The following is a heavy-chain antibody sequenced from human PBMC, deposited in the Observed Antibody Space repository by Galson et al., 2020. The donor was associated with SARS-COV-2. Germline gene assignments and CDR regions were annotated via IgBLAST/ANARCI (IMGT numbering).Heavy chain of an antibody. D-gene: IGHD1-26*01. J-gene: IGHJ4*02. CDR2: IGTAGDP. Sequence: GAPLKISCAASGFPSSNHDMHWVRKAPGKGLEGVPSIGTAGDPSNSGSVKGRFTISREDAKNSSYLQMNSLRAGDTAVYYCARGAAYRITSYFQSMEGFDFWGQGTLVTVSS. CDR3: ARGAAYRITSYFQSMEGFDF. V-gene: IGHV3-13*04. CDR1: GFPSSNHD.